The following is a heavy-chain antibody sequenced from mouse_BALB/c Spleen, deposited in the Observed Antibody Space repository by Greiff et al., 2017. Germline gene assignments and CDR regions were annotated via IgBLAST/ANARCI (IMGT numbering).Heavy chain of an antibody. CDR1: GFTFTDYY. CDR3: ARGGLRWYFDV. V-gene: IGHV7-3*02. CDR2: IRNKANGYTT. D-gene: IGHD1-1*01. J-gene: IGHJ1*01. Sequence: EVQGVESGGGLVQPGGSLRLSCATSGFTFTDYYMSWVRQPPGKALEWLGFIRNKANGYTTEYSASVKGRFTISRDNSQSILYLQMNTLRAEDSATYYCARGGLRWYFDVWGAGTTVTVSS.